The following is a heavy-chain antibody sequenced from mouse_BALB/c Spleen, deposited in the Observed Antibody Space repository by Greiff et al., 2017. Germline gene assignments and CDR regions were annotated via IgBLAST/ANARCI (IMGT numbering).Heavy chain of an antibody. CDR3: ARSAITTD. D-gene: IGHD1-1*01. CDR2: IYPGDGDT. CDR1: GYTFTSYW. Sequence: VQLQQSGAELARPGASVKLSCKASGYTFTSYWMQWVKQRPGQGLEWIGAIYPGDGDTRYTQKFKGKATLTADKSSSTAYMQLSSLASEDSAVYYCARSAITTDWGQGTTLTVSS. J-gene: IGHJ2*01. V-gene: IGHV1-87*01.